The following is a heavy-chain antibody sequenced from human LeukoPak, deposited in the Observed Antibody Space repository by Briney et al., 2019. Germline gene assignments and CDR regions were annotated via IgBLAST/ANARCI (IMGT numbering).Heavy chain of an antibody. CDR3: ARLSWAGIDY. V-gene: IGHV3-21*01. D-gene: IGHD3-10*01. CDR2: ISSSSSYV. CDR1: GFTFSSYS. J-gene: IGHJ4*02. Sequence: GGSLRLSCAASGFTFSSYSMNWVRQAPGKGLEWVSSISSSSSYVYYADSVKGRFTISRDNAKNSLYLQMNSLRAEDTAVYYCARLSWAGIDYWGQGTLVTVSS.